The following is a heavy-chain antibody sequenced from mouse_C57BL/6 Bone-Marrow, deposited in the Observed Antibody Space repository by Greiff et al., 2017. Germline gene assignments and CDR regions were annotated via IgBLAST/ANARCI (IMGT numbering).Heavy chain of an antibody. CDR2: IWTGGGP. V-gene: IGHV2-9-1*01. CDR3: AKKDPCPCYAMDY. Sequence: VKVVESGPGLVAPSQCLSITCTVSGFSLTSYAISWVRQPPGKGLEWLGVIWTGGGPNYNSALTTRQSISKDNSKSQVFLRMNSLQTDDTARDYCAKKDPCPCYAMDYWGQGTSVTVSS. J-gene: IGHJ4*01. CDR1: GFSLTSYA.